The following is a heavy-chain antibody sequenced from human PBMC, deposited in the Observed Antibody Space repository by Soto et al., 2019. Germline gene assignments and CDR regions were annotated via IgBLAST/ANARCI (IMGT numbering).Heavy chain of an antibody. Sequence: QVQLQESGPGLVKPSQTLSLTCSVSGGSISIGDWYWRWVREHPGRGLEWIGDIYYRGTTSYNSSLGSQVTTSKNRSKNQGSLKVNSVTPADTAVYYCARVSEGGTRWFDYWGQGIRVTVSS. J-gene: IGHJ5*01. CDR2: IYYRGTT. V-gene: IGHV4-31*01. CDR3: ARVSEGGTRWFDY. D-gene: IGHD1-1*01. CDR1: GGSISIGDWY.